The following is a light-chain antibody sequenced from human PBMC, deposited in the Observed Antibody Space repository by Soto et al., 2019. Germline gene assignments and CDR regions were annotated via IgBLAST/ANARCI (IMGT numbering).Light chain of an antibody. CDR2: GAS. CDR3: QQSGSSHWT. CDR1: QSISSNY. J-gene: IGKJ1*01. V-gene: IGKV3-20*01. Sequence: EIVLTQSPGTLSLSPGERDTLSCRASQSISSNYLAWYQQKPGQAPRLLIYGASSRATGIPDRFSGSESGTDFTLAISRLEPEDFAVYYCQQSGSSHWTFGQGTKV.